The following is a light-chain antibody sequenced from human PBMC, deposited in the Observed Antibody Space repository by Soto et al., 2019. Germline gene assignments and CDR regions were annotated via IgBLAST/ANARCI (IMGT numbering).Light chain of an antibody. CDR1: DSNIGKSV. J-gene: IGLJ3*02. Sequence: QSVLTQPPSVSEAPWQRVTLTCSGSDSNIGKSVVSWYQQLPGKAPKLLIYNDDLLPSGVSDRFSGSKSGTSASLAISGLQSEDEADYYCAAWDDSLNAWVFGGGTKLTVL. CDR2: NDD. V-gene: IGLV1-36*01. CDR3: AAWDDSLNAWV.